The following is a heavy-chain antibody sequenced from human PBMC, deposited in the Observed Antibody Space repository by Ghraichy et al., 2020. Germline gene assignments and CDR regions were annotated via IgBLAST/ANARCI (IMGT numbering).Heavy chain of an antibody. J-gene: IGHJ3*02. CDR3: ARDQGVVAYDAFDI. CDR1: GFTFSSYS. Sequence: GGSLRLSCAASGFTFSSYSMNWVRQAPGKGLEWVSSISSSSSSIYYADSLKGRFTISRDNAKNSLYLQMNSLRDEDTAVYYCARDQGVVAYDAFDIWGQGTMVTVSS. V-gene: IGHV3-21*01. D-gene: IGHD3-22*01. CDR2: ISSSSSSI.